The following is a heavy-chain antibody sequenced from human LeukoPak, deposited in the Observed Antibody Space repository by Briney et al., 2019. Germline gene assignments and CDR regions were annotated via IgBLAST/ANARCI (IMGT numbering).Heavy chain of an antibody. CDR3: ARDLVPGIAAAGTLGDAFDI. CDR2: ISSSGSTI. CDR1: GFTFSGYY. D-gene: IGHD6-13*01. V-gene: IGHV3-11*01. Sequence: GGSLRLSCAASGFTFSGYYMSWIRQAPGKGLEWVSYISSSGSTIYYADSVKGRFTISRDNAKNSLYLQMNSLRAEDTAVYYCARDLVPGIAAAGTLGDAFDIWGQGTMVTVSS. J-gene: IGHJ3*02.